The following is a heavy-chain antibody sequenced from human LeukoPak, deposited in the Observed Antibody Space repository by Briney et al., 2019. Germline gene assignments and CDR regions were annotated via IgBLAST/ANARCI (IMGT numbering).Heavy chain of an antibody. V-gene: IGHV3-30*18. CDR2: ISYDGSNK. D-gene: IGHD2-2*01. CDR1: GFTFSHYW. J-gene: IGHJ4*02. CDR3: AKAYGYCTTTSCSHEEFDY. Sequence: GGSLRLSCAVSGFTFSHYWMIWVRQAPGKGLEWVAVISYDGSNKYYADSVKGRFAISRDNSKNTLYLQMNSLRAEDTAVYYCAKAYGYCTTTSCSHEEFDYWGQGTLVTVSS.